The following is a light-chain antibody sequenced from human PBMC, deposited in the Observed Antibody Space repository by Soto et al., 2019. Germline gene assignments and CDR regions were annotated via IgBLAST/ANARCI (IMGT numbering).Light chain of an antibody. CDR1: QTISSW. V-gene: IGKV1-5*03. CDR2: KAS. CDR3: QHYNSYSEA. Sequence: DIQMTQSPSTLSGSVGDRVTITCRASQTISSWLAWYQQKPGKAPKLLIYKASTLQSGVPSRCSGSGSGTEFTLTISRLQPDDFATYYCQHYNSYSEAFGQGTKVELK. J-gene: IGKJ1*01.